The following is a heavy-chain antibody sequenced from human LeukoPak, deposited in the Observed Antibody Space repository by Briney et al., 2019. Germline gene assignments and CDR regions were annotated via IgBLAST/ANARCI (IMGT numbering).Heavy chain of an antibody. D-gene: IGHD3-22*01. J-gene: IGHJ5*02. V-gene: IGHV3-23*01. CDR1: GFTFSNYA. Sequence: GGSLRLSCAASGFTFSNYAMSWVRQAPGKGLEWVSLISDSAGSTYYADSVKGRFTISRDNAKNTLNLQMNSLRAEDTAVYYCARDLGQYYDTSDNWFDPWGQGTLVTVSS. CDR2: ISDSAGST. CDR3: ARDLGQYYDTSDNWFDP.